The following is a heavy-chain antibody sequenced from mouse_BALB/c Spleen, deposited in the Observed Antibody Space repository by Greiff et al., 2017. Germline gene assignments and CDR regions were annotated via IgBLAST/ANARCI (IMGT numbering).Heavy chain of an antibody. CDR1: GFSLTSYG. J-gene: IGHJ2*01. V-gene: IGHV2-5-1*01. CDR2: IWRGGST. Sequence: VHLVESGPSLVQPSQSLSITCTVSGFSLTSYGVHWVRQSPGKGLEWLGVIWRGGSTDYNAAFMSRLSITKDNSKSQVFFKMNSLQADDTAIYYCAKNEYGLYYFDYWGQGTTLTVSS. CDR3: AKNEYGLYYFDY. D-gene: IGHD1-2*01.